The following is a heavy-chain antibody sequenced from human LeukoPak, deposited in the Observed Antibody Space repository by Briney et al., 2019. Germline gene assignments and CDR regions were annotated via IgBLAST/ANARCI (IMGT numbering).Heavy chain of an antibody. CDR1: GFTFRSYG. CDR3: AKDRGIISDY. CDR2: IQNDGSNE. V-gene: IGHV3-30*02. J-gene: IGHJ4*02. Sequence: GGSLRLSCAASGFTFRSYGMHWVRQAPGKGLEWVAYIQNDGSNEQYADSVKGRFTISRDNSKNTLYLQMNSLRAEDTAVYYCAKDRGIISDYWGQGTLVTVSS. D-gene: IGHD3-10*01.